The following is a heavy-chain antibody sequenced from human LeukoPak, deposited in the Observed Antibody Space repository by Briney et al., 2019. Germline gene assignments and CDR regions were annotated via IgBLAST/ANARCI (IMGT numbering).Heavy chain of an antibody. CDR2: ISGSGGST. Sequence: GGSLRLSCAASGFTFSSYAMSWVRQAPGKGLEWVSAISGSGGSTYYADSVKGRFTISRDNSKSTLYLQMNSLRAEDTAVYYCAKDITAVTTSALGDWGQGTLVTVSS. V-gene: IGHV3-23*01. CDR3: AKDITAVTTSALGD. D-gene: IGHD4-17*01. CDR1: GFTFSSYA. J-gene: IGHJ4*02.